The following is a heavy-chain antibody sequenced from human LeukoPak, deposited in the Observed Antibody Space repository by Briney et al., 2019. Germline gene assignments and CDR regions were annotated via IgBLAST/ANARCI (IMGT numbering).Heavy chain of an antibody. J-gene: IGHJ4*02. CDR3: ATITFGGVIVPLHDFDY. CDR1: GFTFSSYE. D-gene: IGHD3-16*02. V-gene: IGHV3-48*03. Sequence: GGSLRLSCAASGFTFSSYEMNWVRQAPGKGLEWVSYISSSGSTIYYADSVKGRLTISRDNAKNSLYLQMNSLRAEDTAVYYCATITFGGVIVPLHDFDYWGQGTLVTVSS. CDR2: ISSSGSTI.